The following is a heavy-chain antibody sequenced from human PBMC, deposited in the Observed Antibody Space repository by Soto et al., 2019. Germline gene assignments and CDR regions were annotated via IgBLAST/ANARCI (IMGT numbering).Heavy chain of an antibody. CDR3: ARDRGYCANGVCFRYDY. J-gene: IGHJ4*02. CDR2: VSAYNGDT. Sequence: VKPTSKDPGFGITCNGISWVRQAPGQGLEWMGWVSAYNGDTNYAQNFQGRVTMTTDTSTSTAYMDLRSLRSDDTATYYCARDRGYCANGVCFRYDYWGQGTLVTVSS. D-gene: IGHD2-8*01. CDR1: GFGITCNG. V-gene: IGHV1-18*01.